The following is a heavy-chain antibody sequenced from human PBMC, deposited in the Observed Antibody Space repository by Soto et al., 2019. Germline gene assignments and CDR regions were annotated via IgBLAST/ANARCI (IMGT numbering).Heavy chain of an antibody. V-gene: IGHV1-69*06. Sequence: QVQLVQSGAEVKKPGSSVKVSCKASGGTFSSYAISWVRQAPGQGLEWMGGIIPIYGTANYAQKFQGRVTITADKSTSTAYMELSSLRSEDTAVYYFARGKDYDSSGYCHMAHDAFDIWGQGTMVTVSS. CDR2: IIPIYGTA. D-gene: IGHD3-22*01. CDR1: GGTFSSYA. J-gene: IGHJ3*02. CDR3: ARGKDYDSSGYCHMAHDAFDI.